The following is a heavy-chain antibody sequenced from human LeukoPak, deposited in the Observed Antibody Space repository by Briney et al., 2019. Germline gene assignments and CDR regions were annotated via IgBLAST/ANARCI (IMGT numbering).Heavy chain of an antibody. D-gene: IGHD6-19*01. CDR1: GYTFTSYD. CDR3: ARGPYSSGWYRHRAVNWFDP. Sequence: ASVKVSCKASGYTFTSYDINWVRQATGQGLEWMGWMNPNSGNTGYAQKFQGRVTMTRNTSISTANMELSSLRSEDTAVYYCARGPYSSGWYRHRAVNWFDPWGQGTLVTVSS. CDR2: MNPNSGNT. J-gene: IGHJ5*02. V-gene: IGHV1-8*01.